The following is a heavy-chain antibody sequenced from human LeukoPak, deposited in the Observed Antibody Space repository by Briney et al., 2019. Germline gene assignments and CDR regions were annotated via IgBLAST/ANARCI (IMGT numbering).Heavy chain of an antibody. CDR3: ARGADYDFWSGYSVGYYGMDV. V-gene: IGHV3-23*01. J-gene: IGHJ6*02. CDR1: GFTFSSYA. D-gene: IGHD3-3*01. Sequence: GGSLRLSCAASGFTFSSYAMSWVRQAPGKGLEWVSVISGSGGSTYYADSVKGRFTISRDSSKNTLYLQMNSLRAEDTAVYYCARGADYDFWSGYSVGYYGMDVWGQGTTVTVSS. CDR2: ISGSGGST.